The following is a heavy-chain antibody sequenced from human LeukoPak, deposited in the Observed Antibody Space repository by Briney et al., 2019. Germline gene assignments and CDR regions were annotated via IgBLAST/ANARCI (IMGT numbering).Heavy chain of an antibody. V-gene: IGHV3-48*01. J-gene: IGHJ3*02. CDR1: GFTFSSYA. Sequence: GRSLRLSCAASGFTFSSYAMHWVRQAPGKGLEWVSYISSSSSTIYYADSVKGRFTISRDNAKNSLYLQMNSLRAEDTAVYYCARVGYYDSSGYYGDAFDIWGQGTMVTVSS. CDR3: ARVGYYDSSGYYGDAFDI. CDR2: ISSSSSTI. D-gene: IGHD3-22*01.